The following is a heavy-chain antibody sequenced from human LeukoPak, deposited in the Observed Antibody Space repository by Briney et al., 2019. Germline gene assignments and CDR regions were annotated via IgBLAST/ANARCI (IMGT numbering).Heavy chain of an antibody. J-gene: IGHJ4*02. D-gene: IGHD6-13*01. CDR2: IKQDGSEK. CDR1: GFTFSSYW. Sequence: AGGSLRLSCVASGFTFSSYWMTWVRQAPGQGLEWVANIKQDGSEKYYVDSVKGRFTISRDNAKNSLYLQMNSLRAEDTAVYYCASRSVGAAAGTFGYWGQGTLVTVSS. CDR3: ASRSVGAAAGTFGY. V-gene: IGHV3-7*01.